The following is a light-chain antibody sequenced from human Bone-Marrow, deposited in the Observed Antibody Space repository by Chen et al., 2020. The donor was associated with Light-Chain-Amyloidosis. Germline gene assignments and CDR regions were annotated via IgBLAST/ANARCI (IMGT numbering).Light chain of an antibody. Sequence: SYVLTQPSSVSVAPGQTATIACGGNNIGSTSVHWYQQTPGQAPLLVVYDDSDRPSGIPERLSGSNAGKPAPLTISRVEAEDEADYYCQGWDRSSDRPVFGGGTKLTVL. CDR3: QGWDRSSDRPV. V-gene: IGLV3-21*02. CDR1: NIGSTS. J-gene: IGLJ3*02. CDR2: DDS.